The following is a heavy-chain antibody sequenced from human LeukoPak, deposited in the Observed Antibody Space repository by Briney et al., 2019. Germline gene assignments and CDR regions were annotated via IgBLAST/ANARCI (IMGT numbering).Heavy chain of an antibody. D-gene: IGHD3-22*01. Sequence: SETLSLTCTVSGGSISSSSYYWGWIRQPPGKGLAWIGSIYYSGSTYYNPSLKSRVTISVDTSKNQFSLKLSSVTAADTAVYYCARHTYYYDRYFDYWDQGTLVTVSS. CDR2: IYYSGST. J-gene: IGHJ4*02. V-gene: IGHV4-39*01. CDR1: GGSISSSSYY. CDR3: ARHTYYYDRYFDY.